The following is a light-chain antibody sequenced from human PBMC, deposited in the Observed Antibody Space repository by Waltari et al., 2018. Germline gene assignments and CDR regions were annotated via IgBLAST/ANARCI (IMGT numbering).Light chain of an antibody. Sequence: QSALTQPASVSGSPGQSITISCTGTSSDVGSYDYVSWYQQHPGKAPKVMIYDVSNRPSGVSIRFSGSKSGNTASLTISGLQAEDEADYYCSSHTSNNVVVFGGGTKLTVL. CDR2: DVS. V-gene: IGLV2-14*01. CDR1: SSDVGSYDY. CDR3: SSHTSNNVVV. J-gene: IGLJ2*01.